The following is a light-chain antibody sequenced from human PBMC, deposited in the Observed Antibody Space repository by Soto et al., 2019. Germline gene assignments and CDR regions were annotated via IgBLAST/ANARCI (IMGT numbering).Light chain of an antibody. J-gene: IGLJ1*01. CDR3: SSFTNTYSYV. V-gene: IGLV2-14*01. Sequence: QPVLTQPASVSGSPGQSITISCTGTSGDVGAYNYVSWYQQHPGKAPRLMIYDVSNRPSGASNRFSGSKSGNTASLTISGLQAEDEADYYCSSFTNTYSYVFGTGTKLTVL. CDR2: DVS. CDR1: SGDVGAYNY.